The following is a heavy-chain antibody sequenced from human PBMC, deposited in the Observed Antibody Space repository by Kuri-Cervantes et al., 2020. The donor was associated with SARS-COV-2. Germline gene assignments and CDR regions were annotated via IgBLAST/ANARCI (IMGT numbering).Heavy chain of an antibody. V-gene: IGHV4-59*02. CDR3: ARGRGGYGLMVYAIHYFDY. CDR1: GGSVSGYY. Sequence: SETLSLTCTVSGGSVSGYYWTWMRQPPGKGLEWIGNIHYSGSTNYNTSLDSRVTISVDTSKNQFSLKLSSVTAADTAVYYCARGRGGYGLMVYAIHYFDYWGQGTLVTVSS. J-gene: IGHJ4*02. CDR2: IHYSGST. D-gene: IGHD2-8*01.